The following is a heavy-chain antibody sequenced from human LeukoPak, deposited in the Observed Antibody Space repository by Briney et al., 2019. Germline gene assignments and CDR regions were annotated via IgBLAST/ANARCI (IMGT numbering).Heavy chain of an antibody. D-gene: IGHD3-22*01. CDR2: IYTSGST. J-gene: IGHJ4*02. Sequence: SETLSLTCTVSGGSISSYYWSWIRQPAGKGLEWIGRIYTSGSTNYSPSLKSRVTMSVDTSKNQFSLKLSSVTAADTAVYYCARASDYYDSSGYYSRLYFDYWGQGTLVTVSS. V-gene: IGHV4-4*07. CDR1: GGSISSYY. CDR3: ARASDYYDSSGYYSRLYFDY.